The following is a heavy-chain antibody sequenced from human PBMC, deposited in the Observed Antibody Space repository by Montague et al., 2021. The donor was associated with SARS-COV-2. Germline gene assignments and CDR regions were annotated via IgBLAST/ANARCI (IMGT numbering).Heavy chain of an antibody. CDR2: IYPGDSDT. CDR1: GYSFTSYW. Sequence: QSGAEVKKPGESLKISCKGSGYSFTSYWIGWVRQMPGKGLEWMGIIYPGDSDTRYSPSFQGQVTISADKSISTAYLQWSSLKASDTAMYYCARHLIDDSSGYYYGEYWGQGTLVTVSS. CDR3: ARHLIDDSSGYYYGEY. V-gene: IGHV5-51*01. D-gene: IGHD3-22*01. J-gene: IGHJ4*02.